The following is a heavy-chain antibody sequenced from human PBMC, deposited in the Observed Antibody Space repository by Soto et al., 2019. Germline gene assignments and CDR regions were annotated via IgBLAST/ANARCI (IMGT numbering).Heavy chain of an antibody. V-gene: IGHV3-23*01. D-gene: IGHD6-13*01. CDR3: AKTHTFSNTWYDY. J-gene: IGHJ4*02. CDR2: MSSNGGNT. Sequence: EVQLLESGGGLVQPGGSLRLSCAASGFTFSSHAMSWVRQAPGKGLEWVSGMSSNGGNTYYADSVKGRFTISRDNSRNTLYLQLDSLRAEDTAVYYCAKTHTFSNTWYDYWGQGTLVTVSS. CDR1: GFTFSSHA.